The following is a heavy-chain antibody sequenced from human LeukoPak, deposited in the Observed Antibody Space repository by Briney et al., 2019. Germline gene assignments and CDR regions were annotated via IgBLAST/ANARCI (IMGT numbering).Heavy chain of an antibody. CDR1: GLTFSNYW. D-gene: IGHD2-21*02. V-gene: IGHV3-7*01. CDR3: ARAATAGTVDY. J-gene: IGHJ4*02. Sequence: GGSLRLSCAASGLTFSNYWMSWVRQTPGKGLEWVANINQDGSGEYYVDSVKGRFSISRDNAKNSLFLQMNSLTAEDTAVYYCARAATAGTVDYWGQGTLVTVSS. CDR2: INQDGSGE.